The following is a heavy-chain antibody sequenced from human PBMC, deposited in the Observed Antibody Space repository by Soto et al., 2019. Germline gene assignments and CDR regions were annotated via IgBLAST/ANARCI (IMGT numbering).Heavy chain of an antibody. V-gene: IGHV2-5*02. J-gene: IGHJ4*02. D-gene: IGHD5-12*01. CDR1: GFSLSTSGVG. CDR2: IYWDDDN. CDR3: AHDDVAQQGFDF. Sequence: QITLKESGPTLVKPTQTLTLTCTFSGFSLSTSGVGVGWIRQPPGKALEWLALIYWDDDNRYSPSLNSRLTIPKDHSKSQVVLTMTNVDDVDTATYYGAHDDVAQQGFDFWGQGSLVTVSS.